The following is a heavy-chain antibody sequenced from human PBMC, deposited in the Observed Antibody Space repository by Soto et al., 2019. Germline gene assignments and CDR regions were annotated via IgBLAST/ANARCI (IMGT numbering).Heavy chain of an antibody. D-gene: IGHD3-10*01. CDR2: IYHRGST. CDR1: AGSISSPGYS. Sequence: PSETLSLTCSVSAGSISSPGYSWTWIWQRPRKGLEWIGSIYHRGSTYDNTSLKTRVTISVDTSKSQCSLKLSSETAAHPAAYSCARGSYYGSGSYGPWFDRCGQGTLGTASS. V-gene: IGHV4-30-2*05. CDR3: ARGSYYGSGSYGPWFDR. J-gene: IGHJ5*01.